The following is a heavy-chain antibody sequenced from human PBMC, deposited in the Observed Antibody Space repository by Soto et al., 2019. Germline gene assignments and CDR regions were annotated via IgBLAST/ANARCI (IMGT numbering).Heavy chain of an antibody. V-gene: IGHV1-2*04. CDR2: INPNSGGT. J-gene: IGHJ5*02. CDR3: ARAKLGTMVRGVIPP. CDR1: GYTFTGYY. D-gene: IGHD3-10*01. Sequence: ASVKVSCKASGYTFTGYYMHWVRQATGQGLEWMGWINPNSGGTNYAQKFQGWVTMTRDTSISTAYMELSRLRSDDTAVYYCARAKLGTMVRGVIPPWGQGTLVTV.